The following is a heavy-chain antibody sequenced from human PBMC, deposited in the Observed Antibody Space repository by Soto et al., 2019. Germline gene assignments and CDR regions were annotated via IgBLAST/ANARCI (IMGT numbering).Heavy chain of an antibody. D-gene: IGHD6-13*01. V-gene: IGHV1-58*01. J-gene: IGHJ6*02. Sequence: ASVKVSCKASGFTFTSSAVQWVRQARGQRLEWIGWIVVGSGNTNYAQKFQERVTITRDMSTSTAYMELSSLRSEDTAVCYCAAEGEDSSSWYLDYGMDVWGQGTTVTVSS. CDR1: GFTFTSSA. CDR3: AAEGEDSSSWYLDYGMDV. CDR2: IVVGSGNT.